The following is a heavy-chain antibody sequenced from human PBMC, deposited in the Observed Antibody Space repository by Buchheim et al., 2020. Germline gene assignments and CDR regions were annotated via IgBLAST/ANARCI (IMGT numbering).Heavy chain of an antibody. V-gene: IGHV4-59*12. J-gene: IGHJ6*02. CDR2: IYHSGST. CDR3: ARDFNRYCSGGSCFGYYGMDV. CDR1: GGSISSYY. D-gene: IGHD2-15*01. Sequence: QVQLQESGPGLVKPSETLSLTCTVSGGSISSYYWSWIRQPPGKGLEWIGEIYHSGSTNYNPSLKSRVTISVDKSKNQFSLKLSSVTAADTAVYYCARDFNRYCSGGSCFGYYGMDVWGQGTT.